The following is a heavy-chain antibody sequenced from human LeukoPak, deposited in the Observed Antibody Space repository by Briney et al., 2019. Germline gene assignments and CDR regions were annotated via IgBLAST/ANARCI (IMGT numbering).Heavy chain of an antibody. J-gene: IGHJ4*02. V-gene: IGHV1-69*13. D-gene: IGHD6-19*01. CDR3: ARDSSGYSSGWYPDY. CDR1: GGTFSSYA. Sequence: SVKVSCKASGGTFSSYAISWVRQAPGQALEWMGGIIPIFGTANYAQKFQGRVTITADESTSTAYMELSSLRSDDTAVYYCARDSSGYSSGWYPDYWGQGTLVTVSS. CDR2: IIPIFGTA.